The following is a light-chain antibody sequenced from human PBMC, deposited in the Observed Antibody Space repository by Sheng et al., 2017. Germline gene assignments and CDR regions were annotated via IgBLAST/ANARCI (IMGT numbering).Light chain of an antibody. CDR3: QQSYSIPYT. V-gene: IGKV1-39*01. CDR2: AAS. CDR1: QNINTY. J-gene: IGKJ2*01. Sequence: DIQMTQSPSSLSASVGDRVTITCRASQNINTYLNWYQQTPGKAPKLLIYAASNLQSGDPSRFSGSGSGSAFTLTISSLQSEDFAIYFCQQSYSIPYTFGQGTKLEIK.